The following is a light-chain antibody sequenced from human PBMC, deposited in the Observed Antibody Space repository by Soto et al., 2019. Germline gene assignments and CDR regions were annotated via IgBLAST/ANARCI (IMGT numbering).Light chain of an antibody. CDR2: EVS. J-gene: IGLJ2*01. V-gene: IGLV2-14*01. CDR3: SSYTTYSTLV. Sequence: QSALTQPASVSGSPGQSITISCTGTSSDVGGYKYVSWYQQHSGKAPKLMIYEVSNRPSGVSNRFSGSKSGNTASLTISGLRAEDEAVYYCSSYTTYSTLVFGGGTKLTVL. CDR1: SSDVGGYKY.